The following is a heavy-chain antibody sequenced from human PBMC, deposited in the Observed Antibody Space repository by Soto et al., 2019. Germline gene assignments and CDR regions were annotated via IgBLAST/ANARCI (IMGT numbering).Heavy chain of an antibody. CDR1: GFTFSSFG. D-gene: IGHD3-22*01. CDR3: ARDRRDCYDK. Sequence: EVQLVESGGGLVHPGGSLRLSCVASGFTFSSFGMNWVRQAPGKGLVWISYVSSSSTTIYYADSVKGRITISRDNAKNSLYLQMNSLRDEDTAMYYCARDRRDCYDKWGQGTLVTVSS. CDR2: VSSSSTTI. V-gene: IGHV3-48*02. J-gene: IGHJ4*02.